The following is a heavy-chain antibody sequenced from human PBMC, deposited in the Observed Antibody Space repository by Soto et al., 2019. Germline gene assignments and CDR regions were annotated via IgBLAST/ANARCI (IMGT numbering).Heavy chain of an antibody. CDR1: GFTVSSNY. CDR3: ARDLGQLYDY. D-gene: IGHD5-18*01. Sequence: GGSLRLSCAASGFTVSSNYMSWVRQAPGKGLEWVSVIYSSGSTYYADSVKGRFTISRHNSKNTLYLQMNSLRAEDTAVYYCARDLGQLYDYWGQGTLVTVSS. J-gene: IGHJ4*02. CDR2: IYSSGST. V-gene: IGHV3-53*04.